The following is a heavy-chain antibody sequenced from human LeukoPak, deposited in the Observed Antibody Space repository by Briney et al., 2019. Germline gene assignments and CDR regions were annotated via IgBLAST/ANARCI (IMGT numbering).Heavy chain of an antibody. CDR1: GYSFTSYW. CDR3: AACREDSSGYTYYFDY. Sequence: GESLKISCKGSGYSFTSYWIGWVRQMPGKGLEWMGIIYPGDSDTRYSPSFQGQVTISADKSISTAYLQWSSLKASDTAMYYCAACREDSSGYTYYFDYWGQGTLVTVSS. J-gene: IGHJ4*02. CDR2: IYPGDSDT. D-gene: IGHD3-22*01. V-gene: IGHV5-51*01.